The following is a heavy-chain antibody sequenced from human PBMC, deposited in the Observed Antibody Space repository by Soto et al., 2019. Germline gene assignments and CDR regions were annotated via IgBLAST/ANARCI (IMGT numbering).Heavy chain of an antibody. CDR1: GGSISSGGTGSY. J-gene: IGHJ4*02. D-gene: IGHD1-1*01. V-gene: IGHV4-31*03. CDR2: IYYTGNP. CDR3: ASGHDAYKVRY. Sequence: QVQLQESGPGLVKPSQTLSLTCTVSGGSISSGGTGSYWTWIRQLPGKGLEWIGYIYYTGNPYYTPPLNSRPTISIATSANQFSLTLPSVTAADTAVYFCASGHDAYKVRYWGQGTLVTVSS.